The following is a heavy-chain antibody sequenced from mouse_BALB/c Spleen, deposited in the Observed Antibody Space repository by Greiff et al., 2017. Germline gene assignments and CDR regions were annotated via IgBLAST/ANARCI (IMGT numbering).Heavy chain of an antibody. D-gene: IGHD2-3*01. CDR2: ISTYYGNT. V-gene: IGHV1-67*01. J-gene: IGHJ4*01. CDR1: GYTFTDYA. CDR3: AREDGYYYAMDY. Sequence: QVQLQQSGPELVRPGVSVKISCKGSGYTFTDYAMHWVKQSHAKSLEWIGVISTYYGNTNYNQKFKGKATMTVDKSSSTAYMELARLTSEDSAIYYCAREDGYYYAMDYWGQGTSVTVSS.